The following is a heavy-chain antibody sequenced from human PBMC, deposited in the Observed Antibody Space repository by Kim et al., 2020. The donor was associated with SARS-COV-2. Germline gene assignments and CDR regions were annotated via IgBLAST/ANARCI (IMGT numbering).Heavy chain of an antibody. V-gene: IGHV3-7*01. Sequence: YVASVEGRFTVSRDNARSSLYLQMNSLRADDTAVYYCARIRVATPYYGMDVWGQGTTVTVSS. CDR3: ARIRVATPYYGMDV. J-gene: IGHJ6*02. D-gene: IGHD5-12*01.